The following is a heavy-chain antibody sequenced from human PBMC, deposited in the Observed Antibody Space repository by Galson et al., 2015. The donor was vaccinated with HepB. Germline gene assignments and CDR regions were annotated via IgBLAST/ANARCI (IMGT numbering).Heavy chain of an antibody. CDR3: ARDQSGQVLMVYASEFDY. J-gene: IGHJ4*02. Sequence: SLRLSCAASGFTFSSYSMNWVRQAPGKGLEWVSSISSSSSYIYYADSVKGRFTISRDNAKNSLYLQMNSLRAEDTAVYYCARDQSGQVLMVYASEFDYWGQGTLVTVSS. CDR1: GFTFSSYS. CDR2: ISSSSSYI. D-gene: IGHD2-8*01. V-gene: IGHV3-21*01.